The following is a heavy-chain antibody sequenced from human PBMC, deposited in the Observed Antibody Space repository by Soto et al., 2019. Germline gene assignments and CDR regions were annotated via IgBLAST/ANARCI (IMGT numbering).Heavy chain of an antibody. CDR2: IYWDDDK. CDR3: AHINSDYHYYTSGYGIYY. Sequence: QITLKESGPTLVKPTQTLTLTCTFSGFSLSTGGVGVGWIRQPPGKALEWLALIYWDDDKRYSPSLKHRLTITKDTSQNQVVLTMTNLDPVDTAAYYCAHINSDYHYYTSGYGIYYWGQGTLVTVSS. D-gene: IGHD3-22*01. V-gene: IGHV2-5*02. J-gene: IGHJ4*02. CDR1: GFSLSTGGVG.